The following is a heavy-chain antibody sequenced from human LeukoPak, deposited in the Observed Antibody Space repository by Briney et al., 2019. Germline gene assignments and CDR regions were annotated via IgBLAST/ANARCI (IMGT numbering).Heavy chain of an antibody. J-gene: IGHJ4*02. CDR3: ARGALHSRGWPYFDF. V-gene: IGHV4-59*01. CDR1: GGSISGYY. D-gene: IGHD6-19*01. CDR2: IYDSWNT. Sequence: SETLSLTCTVSGGSISGYYWSWIRQPPRKGLEWIGYIYDSWNTIYNPPLNSRITISVDTSKNQLSLNLNSVTAADTAVYYCARGALHSRGWPYFDFWGQGTLVTVSS.